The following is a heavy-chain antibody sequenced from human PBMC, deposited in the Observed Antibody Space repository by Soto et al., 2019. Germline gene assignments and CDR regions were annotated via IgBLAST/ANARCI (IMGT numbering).Heavy chain of an antibody. Sequence: EVQLVESGGGLVQPGGSLRLSCAASGFTFSSYWMSWVRQAPGKGLEWVANIKQDGSEKYYVDSVKGRFTISRDNAKNSLYLQMNSLRAEDTAVYYCARAGAEWRYCSSTSCYSWYFDLWGRGTLVTVSS. J-gene: IGHJ2*01. D-gene: IGHD2-2*01. V-gene: IGHV3-7*01. CDR3: ARAGAEWRYCSSTSCYSWYFDL. CDR1: GFTFSSYW. CDR2: IKQDGSEK.